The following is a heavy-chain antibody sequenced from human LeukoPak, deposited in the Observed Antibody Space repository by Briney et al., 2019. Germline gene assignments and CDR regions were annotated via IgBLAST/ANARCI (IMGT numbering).Heavy chain of an antibody. CDR3: ARLKNRDYGDIDY. CDR1: GYSFTSYW. D-gene: IGHD4-17*01. Sequence: GESLKISCKGSGYSFTSYWIGWVRQMPGKGLEWMGIIYPGDSDTKYSPSFQGQVTISADKSICTAYLQWSSLKASDTAMYYCARLKNRDYGDIDYWGQGTLVTVSS. V-gene: IGHV5-51*01. J-gene: IGHJ4*02. CDR2: IYPGDSDT.